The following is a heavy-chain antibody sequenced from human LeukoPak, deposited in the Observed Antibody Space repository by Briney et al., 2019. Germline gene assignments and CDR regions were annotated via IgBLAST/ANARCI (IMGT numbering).Heavy chain of an antibody. J-gene: IGHJ4*02. CDR3: ARHYYDSSKGGDFDY. CDR1: GGSISSSSYY. Sequence: SETLSLTCTVSGGSISSSSYYWGWIRQPPGKGLEWIGSIYYSGSTYYNPSLKSRVTISVDTSKNHFSLKLSSVTAADTAVYYCARHYYDSSKGGDFDYWGQGTLVTVSS. D-gene: IGHD3-22*01. V-gene: IGHV4-39*01. CDR2: IYYSGST.